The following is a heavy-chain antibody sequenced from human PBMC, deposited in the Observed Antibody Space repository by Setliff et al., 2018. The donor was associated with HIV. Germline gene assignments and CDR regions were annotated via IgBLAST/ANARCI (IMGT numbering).Heavy chain of an antibody. J-gene: IGHJ3*02. CDR2: IYYSGYT. CDR3: ARRGTHGAFDI. Sequence: SETLSLTCSVSGGSISSDCCYWGWIRQPPGKGLEWIASIYYSGYTYSNPSLKSRVTISVDTSKNQFSLKLNSVTAADTAVYYCARRGTHGAFDIWGQGTMVTVTS. CDR1: GGSISSDCCY. D-gene: IGHD3-10*01. V-gene: IGHV4-39*01.